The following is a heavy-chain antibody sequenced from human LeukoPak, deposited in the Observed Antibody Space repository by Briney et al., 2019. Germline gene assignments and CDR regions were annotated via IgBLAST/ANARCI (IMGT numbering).Heavy chain of an antibody. D-gene: IGHD3-10*01. CDR1: GGTFTTYA. Sequence: ASVKVSCKASGGTFTTYAINWVRLATGQGLEWMGWMNPNTGDTGYAQKFQDRVTMTRNTSISTAYMELSSLRSEDTAVYYCARVGRTKRSYGSGSFWGYYYYYMDVWGKGTTVTISS. CDR3: ARVGRTKRSYGSGSFWGYYYYYMDV. J-gene: IGHJ6*03. CDR2: MNPNTGDT. V-gene: IGHV1-8*02.